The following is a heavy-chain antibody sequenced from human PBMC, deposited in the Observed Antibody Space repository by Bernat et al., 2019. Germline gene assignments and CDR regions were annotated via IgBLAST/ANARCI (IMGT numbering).Heavy chain of an antibody. Sequence: QVQLVESGGGVVQPGRSLRLSCAASGFTFSSYAMHWVRQAPGKGLEWVAVITYDGSNKYYADSVKGRFTISRDNSKNTLYLQMNSLRAEDTAVYYCARHLYYDFWSGYLDYWGQGTLVTVSS. CDR1: GFTFSSYA. D-gene: IGHD3-3*01. J-gene: IGHJ4*02. V-gene: IGHV3-30*04. CDR3: ARHLYYDFWSGYLDY. CDR2: ITYDGSNK.